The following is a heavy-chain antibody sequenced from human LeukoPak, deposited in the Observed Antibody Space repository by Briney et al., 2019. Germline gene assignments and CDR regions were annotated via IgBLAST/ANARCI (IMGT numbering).Heavy chain of an antibody. CDR2: ISSSGSTI. CDR3: ARAGSFTTVTTGGDY. CDR1: GFTFSSYE. J-gene: IGHJ4*02. D-gene: IGHD4-17*01. Sequence: TGGSLRLSCAASGFTFSSYEMNWVRQAPGKGLEWVSYISSSGSTIYYADSVKGRFTISRDNAKNSLYLQMNSLRAEDTAVYYCARAGSFTTVTTGGDYWGQGTLVTVSS. V-gene: IGHV3-48*03.